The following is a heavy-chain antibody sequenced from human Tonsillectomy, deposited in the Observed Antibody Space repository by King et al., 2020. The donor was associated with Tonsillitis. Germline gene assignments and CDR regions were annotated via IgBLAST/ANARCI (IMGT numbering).Heavy chain of an antibody. J-gene: IGHJ4*02. Sequence: VQLVESGAEVKKPGASVKVSCKASGYTFTGYYIHWVRQAPGQGLEWMGRINPHSGGINYAQKFQGRVTMTRDTSISTAYMELSRLRSDDTVVYYCARVSIYCSSTSSSYFDYWGQGTLVTVSS. CDR3: ARVSIYCSSTSSSYFDY. D-gene: IGHD2-2*01. V-gene: IGHV1-2*05. CDR1: GYTFTGYY. CDR2: INPHSGGI.